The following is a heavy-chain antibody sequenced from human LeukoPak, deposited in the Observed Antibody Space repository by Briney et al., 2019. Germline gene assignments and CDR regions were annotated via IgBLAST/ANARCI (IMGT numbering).Heavy chain of an antibody. CDR1: GYTFTGYY. J-gene: IGHJ4*02. D-gene: IGHD4-17*01. Sequence: ASVKVSCKASGYTFTGYYMHWVRQAPGQGLEWMGWINPNSGGTNYAQKLQGRVTMTTDTSTSTAYMELRSLRSDDTAVYYCAMNDYGDYVGVYWGQGTLVTVSS. CDR2: INPNSGGT. CDR3: AMNDYGDYVGVY. V-gene: IGHV1-2*02.